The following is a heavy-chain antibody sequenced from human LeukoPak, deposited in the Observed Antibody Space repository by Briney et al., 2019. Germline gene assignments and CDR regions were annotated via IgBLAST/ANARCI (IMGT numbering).Heavy chain of an antibody. Sequence: GGSLRLSCAASGFTFSSYGMHWVRQAPGKGLEWVGFIRYDGSNKYYADSVKGRFTISRDNYKNTLYLQMNSVRAEDRAVYYCAKDVLRANYDDSSPYYCDYWGQGTLVTVSS. J-gene: IGHJ4*02. CDR3: AKDVLRANYDDSSPYYCDY. D-gene: IGHD3-22*01. CDR1: GFTFSSYG. CDR2: IRYDGSNK. V-gene: IGHV3-30*02.